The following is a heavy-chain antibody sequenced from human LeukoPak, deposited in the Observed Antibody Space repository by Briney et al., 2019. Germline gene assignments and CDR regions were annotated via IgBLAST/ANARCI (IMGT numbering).Heavy chain of an antibody. Sequence: PGKALRPSFATPGFTLRTHGIPWVPQAPGQGLELVALFSSDGSTKYYADSVKGRFTISRDNSKDTLYLQMNSLGAEDTAVYYCAKSGGSYYSSLGSWGQGTLVTVSS. CDR1: GFTLRTHG. CDR2: FSSDGSTK. CDR3: AKSGGSYYSSLGS. J-gene: IGHJ4*02. D-gene: IGHD1-26*01. V-gene: IGHV3-30*18.